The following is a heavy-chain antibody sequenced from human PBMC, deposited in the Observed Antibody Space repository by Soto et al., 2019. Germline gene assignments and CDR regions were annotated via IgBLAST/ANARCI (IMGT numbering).Heavy chain of an antibody. CDR1: GDAFACCY. J-gene: IGHJ6*04. CDR2: INPNSGGT. CDR3: ARARPTFFFSTSGRSQYYYTVSAV. Sequence: ASVEVCWKACGDAFACCYRRSVRQAPGQGLEWMGWINPNSGGTNYAQKFQGWVTMTRDTSISTAYMELSRLRSDDTAVYYCARARPTFFFSTSGRSQYYYTVSAVRRNRTTVPVSP. D-gene: IGHD2-2*01. V-gene: IGHV1-2*04.